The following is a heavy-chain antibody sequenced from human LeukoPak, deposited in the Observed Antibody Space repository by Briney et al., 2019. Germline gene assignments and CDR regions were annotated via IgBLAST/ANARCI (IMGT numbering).Heavy chain of an antibody. V-gene: IGHV3-7*04. CDR1: GFTFSSYW. J-gene: IGHJ4*02. CDR3: ARGIDEWLYLNY. Sequence: GGSLRLSCAASGFTFSSYWMSWVRQAPGKGLEWVANIKEDGSDNHYVDSVRGRFTISRDNAKNSLYLQMNSLRAEDTAVYYCARGIDEWLYLNYWGQGALVTVSS. CDR2: IKEDGSDN. D-gene: IGHD3-3*01.